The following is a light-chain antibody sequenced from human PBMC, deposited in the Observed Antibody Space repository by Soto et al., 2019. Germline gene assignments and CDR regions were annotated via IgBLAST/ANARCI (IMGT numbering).Light chain of an antibody. CDR3: CSYAGYSVV. V-gene: IGLV2-23*01. CDR1: SSDVGSHNL. J-gene: IGLJ2*01. CDR2: EGS. Sequence: QSALTQPASVSGSPGQSITISCTGTSSDVGSHNLVSWYQQHPGKAPKRIIYEGSKRPSGVSNRISGSKSGNTASLTISGLQAEDEADYYCCSYAGYSVVFGGWTKLTVL.